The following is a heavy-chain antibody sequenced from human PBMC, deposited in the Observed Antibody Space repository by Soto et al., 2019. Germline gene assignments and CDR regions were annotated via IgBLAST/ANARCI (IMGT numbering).Heavy chain of an antibody. CDR1: GFTFSSSA. Sequence: EVQLLESGGGLVQPGGSLRLSCAASGFTFSSSAMSWVRQAPGKGLEWVSTIASSGGNTDYVDSVKGRFTITRDNSKNTLTLQMNSLRAEDTAIYYCANIYRTLFTATPSCDFWGQGTLVTVSS. CDR2: IASSGGNT. J-gene: IGHJ4*02. CDR3: ANIYRTLFTATPSCDF. V-gene: IGHV3-23*01. D-gene: IGHD2-15*01.